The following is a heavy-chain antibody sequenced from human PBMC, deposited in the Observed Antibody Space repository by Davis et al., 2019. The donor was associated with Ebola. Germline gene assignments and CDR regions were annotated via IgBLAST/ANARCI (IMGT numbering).Heavy chain of an antibody. CDR1: DYSISSGHY. CDR2: IFYTGGT. J-gene: IGHJ5*02. CDR3: ARRGVSPAWFDP. V-gene: IGHV4-38-2*02. Sequence: PAGSLRLSCTVSDYSISSGHYWCWIRQAPGKGLEWSGNIFYTGGTYYNPSLKSRVTIAVDTSKNQVSLKLKSVTAAATAVYYCARRGVSPAWFDPWGQGTLVTVSS.